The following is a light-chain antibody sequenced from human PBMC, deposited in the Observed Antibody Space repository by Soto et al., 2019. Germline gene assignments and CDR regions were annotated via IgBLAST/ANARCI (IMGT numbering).Light chain of an antibody. V-gene: IGLV2-14*01. J-gene: IGLJ2*01. CDR3: SSYKTNNAHA. CDR1: SNDIGAFDY. CDR2: EVF. Sequence: QSVLTQPASVSASPGQSISISCTGTSNDIGAFDYVSWYQQHPGKAPKLIIFEVFNRPSGVSTRFSGSKSGSTASLTISGLQAEDEADYFCSSYKTNNAHAFGGGTKVTVL.